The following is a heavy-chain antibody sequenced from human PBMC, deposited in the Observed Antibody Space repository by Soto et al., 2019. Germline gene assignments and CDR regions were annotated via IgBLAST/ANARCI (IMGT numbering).Heavy chain of an antibody. V-gene: IGHV1-69*13. Sequence: PVKVSCKASGGTFSSYAISWVRQAPGQGLEWMGGIIPIFGTANYAQKFQGRVTITADESTSTAYMELSSLRSEDTAVYYCARHSSGWYPDSYYYYGMDVWGQGTTVTVSS. CDR3: ARHSSGWYPDSYYYYGMDV. D-gene: IGHD6-19*01. CDR2: IIPIFGTA. CDR1: GGTFSSYA. J-gene: IGHJ6*02.